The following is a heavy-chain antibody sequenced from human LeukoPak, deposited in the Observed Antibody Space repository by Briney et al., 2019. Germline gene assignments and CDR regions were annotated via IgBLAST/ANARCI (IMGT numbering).Heavy chain of an antibody. CDR1: GYSISSGYY. J-gene: IGHJ4*02. CDR3: ASFTVTIDN. V-gene: IGHV4-38-2*02. CDR2: IYHSGST. D-gene: IGHD4-17*01. Sequence: SETLSLTCTVSGYSISSGYYWGWIRQPPGKGLEWIGSIYHSGSTYYNPSLKSRVTISVDTSKNQFSLKLSSVTAADTAVYYCASFTVTIDNWGQGTLVTVSS.